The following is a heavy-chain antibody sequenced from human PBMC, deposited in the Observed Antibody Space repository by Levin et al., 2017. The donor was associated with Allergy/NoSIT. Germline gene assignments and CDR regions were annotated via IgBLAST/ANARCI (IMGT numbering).Heavy chain of an antibody. CDR2: GYYSGST. CDR3: ARDTRSSLIYYFDY. J-gene: IGHJ4*02. D-gene: IGHD6-13*01. V-gene: IGHV4-59*01. Sequence: NTSETLSLTCTVSGDSISRFYWSWIRQPPGRGLEWIGNGYYSGSTNYNPSLKSRVTILVDTSKNQFSLKLSSVTAADTAVYDCARDTRSSLIYYFDYWGQGTLVTVSS. CDR1: GDSISRFY.